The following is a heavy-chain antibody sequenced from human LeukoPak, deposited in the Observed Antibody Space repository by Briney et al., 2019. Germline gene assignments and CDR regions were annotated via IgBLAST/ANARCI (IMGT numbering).Heavy chain of an antibody. D-gene: IGHD6-19*01. V-gene: IGHV3-23*01. CDR3: AKDQAPYSSGWYYGY. CDR1: GFTFSSYA. CDR2: ISGSGGST. Sequence: GGSLRLSCAASGFTFSSYAMSWVRQAPGKGLEWVSAISGSGGSTYYADSVKGRFTISRDSSKNTLYLQMNSLRAEDTAVYYCAKDQAPYSSGWYYGYWGQGTLVTVSS. J-gene: IGHJ4*02.